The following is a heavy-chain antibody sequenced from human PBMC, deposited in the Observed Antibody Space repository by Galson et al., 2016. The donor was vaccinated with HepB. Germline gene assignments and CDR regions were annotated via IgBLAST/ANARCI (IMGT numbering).Heavy chain of an antibody. V-gene: IGHV3-43*01. Sequence: SLRLSCAASGFTFDDYTMHWVRQAPGKGLEWVSLVSWDATTIYYADSVKGRFTISRDNSKNSPYLQMNRLTSEDTALYYCARETTIWGNGFQYWGQGTLVTVSS. CDR2: VSWDATTI. D-gene: IGHD4-23*01. CDR3: ARETTIWGNGFQY. J-gene: IGHJ4*02. CDR1: GFTFDDYT.